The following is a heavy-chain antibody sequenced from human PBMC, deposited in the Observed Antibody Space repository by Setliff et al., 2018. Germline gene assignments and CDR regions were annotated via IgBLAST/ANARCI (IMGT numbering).Heavy chain of an antibody. CDR1: GFTFSSYG. CDR2: IWYDGSNK. CDR3: VRDGSGNNFYYSIDV. J-gene: IGHJ6*02. Sequence: LRLSCAASGFTFSSYGMRWVRQAPGKGLEWVAVIWYDGSNKYYADSVKGRISISRDNSKSTLYLQMSSLRTEDTAIYHCVRDGSGNNFYYSIDVWGQGTTVTVSS. D-gene: IGHD3-10*01. V-gene: IGHV3-33*01.